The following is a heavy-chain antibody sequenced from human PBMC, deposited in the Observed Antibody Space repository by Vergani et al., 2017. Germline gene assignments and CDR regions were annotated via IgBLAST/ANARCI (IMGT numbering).Heavy chain of an antibody. CDR3: ARVSSDFFDY. J-gene: IGHJ4*02. D-gene: IGHD6-19*01. CDR2: IYYSGST. Sequence: QLPLQESGPGLVKPSQTLSLPFPVSFPPIRTLSYSWGWPRPPPGKWLRWIWRIYYSGSTYYNPSLKSRVTISVDTSKNQFSLKLSSVTAADTAVYYCARVSSDFFDYWGQGTLVTVSS. V-gene: IGHV4-39*07. CDR1: FPPIRTLSYS.